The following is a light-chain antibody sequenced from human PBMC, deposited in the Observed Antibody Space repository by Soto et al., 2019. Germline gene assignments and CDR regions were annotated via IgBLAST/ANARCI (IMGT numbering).Light chain of an antibody. J-gene: IGLJ2*01. CDR1: SSDIGRYDY. Sequence: QSALTQPASVSGSPGQSITISCTGTSSDIGRYDYVSWYQHHPGKAPKLIIYEVTNRPSGVSNRFSGSKSGNTASLTISGLQAEDEAAYYCSSYTIDSVLFGGGTKLTVL. CDR2: EVT. V-gene: IGLV2-14*01. CDR3: SSYTIDSVL.